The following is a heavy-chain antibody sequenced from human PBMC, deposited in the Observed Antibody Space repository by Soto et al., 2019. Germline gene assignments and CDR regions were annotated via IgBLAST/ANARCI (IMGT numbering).Heavy chain of an antibody. V-gene: IGHV4-30-4*01. Sequence: PSETLSLTXTVSGASISSGDYYWSWIRQPPGKGLEWIGYIFHSGSTYYNPSLKSRITLSIDMSNNQFSLNLRSVTAADTAVYYCVREANWNYEVGNYFDNWGQGILVTVPQ. CDR2: IFHSGST. CDR3: VREANWNYEVGNYFDN. D-gene: IGHD1-7*01. J-gene: IGHJ4*02. CDR1: GASISSGDYY.